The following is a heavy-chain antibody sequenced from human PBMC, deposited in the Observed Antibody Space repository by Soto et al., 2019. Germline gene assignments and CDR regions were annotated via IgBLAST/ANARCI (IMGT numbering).Heavy chain of an antibody. CDR1: GGTFTSYY. J-gene: IGHJ4*02. CDR2: INPSGGST. D-gene: IGHD4-17*01. Sequence: ASVKVSCKVSGGTFTSYYMHWVRQAPGQGLEWMGIINPSGGSTSYAQKFQGRVTMTRDTSTSTVYMELRSLRSDDTAVYYCARNPYGDLLLFDYWGQGTLVTVSS. CDR3: ARNPYGDLLLFDY. V-gene: IGHV1-46*01.